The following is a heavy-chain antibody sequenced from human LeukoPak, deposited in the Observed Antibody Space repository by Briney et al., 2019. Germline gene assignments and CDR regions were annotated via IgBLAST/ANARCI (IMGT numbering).Heavy chain of an antibody. Sequence: PSQTLSLTCTVSDNSISSSSYYWAWIRQPPGKGLEWIGSIYYSGSTYYNPSLKSRVTISVDTSKNQSSLKLSSVTDADTAVYYCERQGDDGDFWGQGTLVTVSS. V-gene: IGHV4-39*01. CDR2: IYYSGST. J-gene: IGHJ4*02. D-gene: IGHD1-1*01. CDR1: DNSISSSSYY. CDR3: ERQGDDGDF.